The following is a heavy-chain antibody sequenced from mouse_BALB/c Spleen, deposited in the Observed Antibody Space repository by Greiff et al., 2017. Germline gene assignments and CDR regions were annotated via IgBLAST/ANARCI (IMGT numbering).Heavy chain of an antibody. CDR2: INPNNGGT. D-gene: IGHD1-1*01. V-gene: IGHV1-22*01. Sequence: VQLQQSGPELVKPGASVKISCKTSGYTFTEYTMHWVKQSHGKSLEWIGCINPNNGGTSYNQKFKGKATLTVAKSSSTAYMELRSLTSEDSAVYYCAREGDYYGSSYYAMDYWGQGTSVTVSS. CDR1: GYTFTEYT. CDR3: AREGDYYGSSYYAMDY. J-gene: IGHJ4*01.